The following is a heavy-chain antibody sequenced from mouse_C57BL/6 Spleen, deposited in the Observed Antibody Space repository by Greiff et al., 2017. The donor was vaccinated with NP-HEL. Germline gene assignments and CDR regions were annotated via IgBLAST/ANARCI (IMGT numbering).Heavy chain of an antibody. J-gene: IGHJ1*03. V-gene: IGHV1-26*01. CDR2: INPNNGGT. CDR1: GYTFTDYY. Sequence: EVQLQQSGPELVKPGASVKISCKASGYTFTDYYMNWVKQSHGKSLEWIGDINPNNGGTSYNQKFKGKATLTVDKSSSTAYMELRSLTSEDSAVYYCARWDTTDWYFDVWGTGTTVTVSS. D-gene: IGHD1-1*01. CDR3: ARWDTTDWYFDV.